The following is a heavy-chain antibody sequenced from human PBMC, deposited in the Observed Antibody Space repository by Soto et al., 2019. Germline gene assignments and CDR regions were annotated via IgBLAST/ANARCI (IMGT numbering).Heavy chain of an antibody. V-gene: IGHV4-59*01. CDR2: IYYSGST. CDR1: GGSISSYY. CDR3: VRRGGAVAGTSRFDS. Sequence: SETLSLTCTVSGGSISSYYWSWIRQPPGKGLEWIGYIYYSGSTNYNPSLKSRVTISVDTSKNQFSLKLSSVTAADTAVYYCVRRGGAVAGTSRFDSWGQGMLVTVS. D-gene: IGHD6-19*01. J-gene: IGHJ4*02.